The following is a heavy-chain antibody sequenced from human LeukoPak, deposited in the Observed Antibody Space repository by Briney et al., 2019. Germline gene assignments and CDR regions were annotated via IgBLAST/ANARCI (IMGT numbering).Heavy chain of an antibody. Sequence: PGGSLRLSCVGSGFTFRSHAMSWVRQAPEKGLEFVSGIYENGGTTYYADSVKGRFTISRDNSKNTLYLQMNSLRAEDTAVYYCAREGGVILWFGEFLDYWGQGTLVTVSS. CDR1: GFTFRSHA. V-gene: IGHV3-23*01. CDR3: AREGGVILWFGEFLDY. J-gene: IGHJ4*02. CDR2: IYENGGTT. D-gene: IGHD3-10*01.